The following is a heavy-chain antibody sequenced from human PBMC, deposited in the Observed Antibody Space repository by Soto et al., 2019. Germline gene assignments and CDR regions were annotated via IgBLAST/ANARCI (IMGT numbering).Heavy chain of an antibody. CDR2: INHSGST. V-gene: IGHV4-34*01. CDR1: GGSFSDYY. D-gene: IGHD7-27*01. CDR3: ARRWGRTFDY. J-gene: IGHJ4*02. Sequence: SETLSVTCTVYGGSFSDYYWSWIRQPPGKGLEWIGEINHSGSTNYNPSLKSRVTISVDTSKNQFSLKLSSVTAADTAVYYCARRWGRTFDYWGQGTLVTVSS.